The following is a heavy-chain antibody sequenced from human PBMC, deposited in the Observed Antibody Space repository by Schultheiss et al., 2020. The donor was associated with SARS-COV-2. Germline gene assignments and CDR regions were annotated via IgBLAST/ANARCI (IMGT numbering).Heavy chain of an antibody. CDR3: ARSVSGGYYHYYYYYMDV. J-gene: IGHJ6*03. D-gene: IGHD3-22*01. V-gene: IGHV3-30-3*01. CDR2: ISYDGSNK. Sequence: GGSLRLSCAASGFTFSSYAMHWVRQAPGKGLEWVAVISYDGSNKYYADSVKGRFTISRDNSKSTLYLQMNSLRAEDTAVYYCARSVSGGYYHYYYYYMDVWGKGTTVTVSS. CDR1: GFTFSSYA.